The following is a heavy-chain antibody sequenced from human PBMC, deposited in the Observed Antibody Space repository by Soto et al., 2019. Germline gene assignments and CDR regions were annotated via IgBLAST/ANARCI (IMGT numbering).Heavy chain of an antibody. Sequence: QMQLQESGPGLVKPSETLSLTCTVSGASVNTGYWSWIRQPPGKGLEWIGFMYFAGSFNYNPSLSSRVTISVETSKTQSSMTLASVTAADPAVYYCARSYYDSTGFAVDPWGQRMLVTVSS. CDR1: GASVNTGY. CDR3: ARSYYDSTGFAVDP. D-gene: IGHD3-22*01. J-gene: IGHJ5*02. V-gene: IGHV4-59*02. CDR2: MYFAGSF.